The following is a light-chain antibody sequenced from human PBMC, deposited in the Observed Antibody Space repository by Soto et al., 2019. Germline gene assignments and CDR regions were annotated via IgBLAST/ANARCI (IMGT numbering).Light chain of an antibody. J-gene: IGLJ3*02. CDR2: EVN. CDR3: SSYTRRATLGV. CDR1: STDVGGYNY. V-gene: IGLV2-14*01. Sequence: QSALTQPASVSGSPGQSITISCTGTSTDVGGYNYVSWYQQHPGKAPKLMIYEVNNRPTGVSDRFPGSKSGNTAALTISGLQAEDEADYYCSSYTRRATLGVFGGGTKLTVL.